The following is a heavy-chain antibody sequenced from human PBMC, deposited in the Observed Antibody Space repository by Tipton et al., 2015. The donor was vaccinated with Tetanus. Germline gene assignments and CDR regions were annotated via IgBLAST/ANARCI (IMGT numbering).Heavy chain of an antibody. CDR1: SGSFSSSY. J-gene: IGHJ5*02. V-gene: IGHV4-4*07. D-gene: IGHD3-3*01. Sequence: TLSLTCTVSSGSFSSSYWTWIRQAAGKGLQWIGRIYGTGTTDYNPSLQSRVTISVDTSKNQFSLKLSSVTAADTAVYYCASSHYDFWSGYLNWFDPWGQGTLVTVPS. CDR3: ASSHYDFWSGYLNWFDP. CDR2: IYGTGTT.